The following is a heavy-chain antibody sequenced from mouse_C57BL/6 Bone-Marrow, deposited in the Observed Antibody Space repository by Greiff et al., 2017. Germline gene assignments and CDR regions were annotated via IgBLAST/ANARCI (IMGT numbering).Heavy chain of an antibody. CDR2: IGAGGST. CDR3: ARVIYYDYERLYYYAMDY. D-gene: IGHD2-4*01. J-gene: IGHJ4*01. V-gene: IGHV2-9*02. CDR1: GFSLTSYG. Sequence: VQGVESGPGLVAPSQSLSITCTVSGFSLTSYGVHWVRQPPGKGLEWLGVIGAGGSTNYNSALMSRLSISKDNTKSQVFIKMNSLQTDDTAMYYCARVIYYDYERLYYYAMDYWGQGTSVTVSS.